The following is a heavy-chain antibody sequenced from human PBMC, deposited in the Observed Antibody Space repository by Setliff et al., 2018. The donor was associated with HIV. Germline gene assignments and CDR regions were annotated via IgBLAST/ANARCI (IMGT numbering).Heavy chain of an antibody. Sequence: SETLSLTCAVYGGSLSDYYWSWIRQPPGKGLEWIGQINPSGSTIYNPSLKSRVTMSVDSSKNQFSLKLSSVTAADRAVYYCGGSSRWGFVYWGQGTLVTVSS. J-gene: IGHJ4*02. V-gene: IGHV4-34*01. CDR1: GGSLSDYY. CDR3: GGSSRWGFVY. D-gene: IGHD6-13*01. CDR2: INPSGST.